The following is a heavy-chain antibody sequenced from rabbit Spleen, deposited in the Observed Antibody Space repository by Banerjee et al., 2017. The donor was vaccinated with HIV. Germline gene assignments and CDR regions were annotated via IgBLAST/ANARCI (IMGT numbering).Heavy chain of an antibody. Sequence: QEHLKESGGGLVQPGGSLKLSCKASGFTLSSYYMNWVRQAPGKGLEWIGYIDPVFGITYYANWVKGRFTMSRTSSTTVTLQMTSLTAADTATYFCARGSATMTLMITGYYLSLWGPGTLVTVS. CDR3: ARGSATMTLMITGYYLSL. V-gene: IGHV1S45*01. D-gene: IGHD2-1*01. J-gene: IGHJ6*01. CDR1: GFTLSSYYM. CDR2: IDPVFGIT.